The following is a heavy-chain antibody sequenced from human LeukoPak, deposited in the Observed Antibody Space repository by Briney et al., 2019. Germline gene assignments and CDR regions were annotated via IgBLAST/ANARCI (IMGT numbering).Heavy chain of an antibody. J-gene: IGHJ4*02. D-gene: IGHD1-26*01. V-gene: IGHV3-53*01. CDR3: ARSSGGSHFDY. Sequence: PGGSLRLSRAASGFTLSSNYMNWVRQAPGKGLQWVSVIYSGGTTDYADSVKGRFIISRDNSKNTVYLQMNSLRAEDTAVYHCARSSGGSHFDYWGQGTLVSVSS. CDR1: GFTLSSNY. CDR2: IYSGGTT.